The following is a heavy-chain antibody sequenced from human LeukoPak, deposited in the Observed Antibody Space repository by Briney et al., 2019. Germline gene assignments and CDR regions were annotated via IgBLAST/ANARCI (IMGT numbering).Heavy chain of an antibody. J-gene: IGHJ4*02. CDR2: ISGNGGGT. D-gene: IGHD3-22*01. Sequence: PGGSLRLSCAASGFIFSNYAMTWVRQGPGQGLEWVSGISGNGGGTNYADSVRGRFTISRDNSKNTVYLQMNSLRAEDTAVYYCAKERSDINDYYNFDYWGQGTLVTVSS. CDR3: AKERSDINDYYNFDY. V-gene: IGHV3-23*01. CDR1: GFIFSNYA.